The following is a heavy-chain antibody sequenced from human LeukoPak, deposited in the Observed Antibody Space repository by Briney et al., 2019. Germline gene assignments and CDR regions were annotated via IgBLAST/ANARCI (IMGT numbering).Heavy chain of an antibody. CDR3: ARVRGAVWGSYRSLAY. D-gene: IGHD3-16*02. J-gene: IGHJ4*02. CDR1: GFTFSSYW. CDR2: INSEGSST. Sequence: GGSRRLSCAASGFTFSSYWMHWVRQAPGKGLVWVSRINSEGSSTSYADSVKGRFTISRDNAKNTLYLQMNSLRAEDTAVYYCARVRGAVWGSYRSLAYWGQGTLVTVSS. V-gene: IGHV3-74*01.